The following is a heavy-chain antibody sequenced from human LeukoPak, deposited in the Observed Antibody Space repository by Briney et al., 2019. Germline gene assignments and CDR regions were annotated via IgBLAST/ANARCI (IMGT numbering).Heavy chain of an antibody. CDR1: GYTFTGYY. CDR3: ARDKYYYYMDV. CDR2: INPNSGGT. V-gene: IGHV1-2*02. Sequence: ASVKVSCKASGYTFTGYYMHWLRQAPGQGLGWMGWINPNSGGTNYAQKFQGRVTMTRDPSISTAYMELSRLRSDDTAVYYCARDKYYYYMDVWGKGTTVTVSS. J-gene: IGHJ6*03.